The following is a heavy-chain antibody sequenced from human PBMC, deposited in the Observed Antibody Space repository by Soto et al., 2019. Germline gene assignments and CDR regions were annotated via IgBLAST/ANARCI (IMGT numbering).Heavy chain of an antibody. CDR3: ARTQEVIPQYYYYMDV. CDR1: GYTFTSYG. J-gene: IGHJ6*03. Sequence: QVQLVQSGAEGKKPGASVKVSCKASGYTFTSYGISWVRQAPGQGLEWMGWISDYNGNTNYAQKLQGRVTMTTDTSTSTAYMELRSLRSDDTAVYYCARTQEVIPQYYYYMDVWGKGTTVTVSS. V-gene: IGHV1-18*01. CDR2: ISDYNGNT. D-gene: IGHD3-16*02.